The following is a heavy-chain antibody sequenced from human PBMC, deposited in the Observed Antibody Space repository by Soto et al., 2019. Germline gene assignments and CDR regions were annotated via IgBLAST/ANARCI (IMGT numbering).Heavy chain of an antibody. CDR1: GLTFSSYW. CDR2: IRPDGSQK. J-gene: IGHJ4*02. Sequence: GGSLRLSCEVSGLTFSSYWMDWVRQAPGKGLEWVANIRPDGSQKNYVDPVRSRFTISRDNARKSVSLQMNSLRGDDTALYYCMTSGGYWGQGTLVTVSS. CDR3: MTSGGY. D-gene: IGHD1-26*01. V-gene: IGHV3-7*01.